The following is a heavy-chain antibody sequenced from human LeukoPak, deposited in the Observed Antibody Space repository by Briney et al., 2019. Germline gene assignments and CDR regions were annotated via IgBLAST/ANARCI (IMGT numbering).Heavy chain of an antibody. J-gene: IGHJ4*02. D-gene: IGHD3-22*01. CDR2: INHSGST. Sequence: SETLSLTCAVYGGSFSGYYWSWIRQPPGKGLEWIGEINHSGSTNYNPSLKSRVTISVDTSKNQFSLKLSSVTAADTAVYYCARHTYYYDSSGYRRWGQGTLVTVSS. V-gene: IGHV4-34*01. CDR1: GGSFSGYY. CDR3: ARHTYYYDSSGYRR.